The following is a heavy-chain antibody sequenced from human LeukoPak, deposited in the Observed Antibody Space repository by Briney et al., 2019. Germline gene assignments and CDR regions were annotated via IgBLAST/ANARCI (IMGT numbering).Heavy chain of an antibody. CDR1: GYTFTGYY. J-gene: IGHJ5*02. CDR3: ARHPRDIVVVPAAMETTNWFDP. Sequence: ASVKVSCKASGYTFTGYYMHWVRQAPGQGLEWMGRINPNSGGTNYAQKFQGRVTMTRDTSLSTAYMELSRLRSDDTAVYYCARHPRDIVVVPAAMETTNWFDPWGQGTLVTVSS. V-gene: IGHV1-2*06. D-gene: IGHD2-2*01. CDR2: INPNSGGT.